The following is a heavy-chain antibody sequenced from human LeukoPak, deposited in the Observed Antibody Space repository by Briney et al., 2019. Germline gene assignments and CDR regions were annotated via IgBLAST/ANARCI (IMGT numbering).Heavy chain of an antibody. Sequence: ASVKVSCKASGYTFTSYGTSWVRQAPGQGLEWMGWISAYNGNTNYAQKLQGRVTMTTDTSTSTAYMELRSLRSDDTAVYYCARSSPYSSTDYYYYYMDVWGKGTTVTVSS. D-gene: IGHD6-6*01. CDR2: ISAYNGNT. CDR1: GYTFTSYG. CDR3: ARSSPYSSTDYYYYYMDV. V-gene: IGHV1-18*01. J-gene: IGHJ6*03.